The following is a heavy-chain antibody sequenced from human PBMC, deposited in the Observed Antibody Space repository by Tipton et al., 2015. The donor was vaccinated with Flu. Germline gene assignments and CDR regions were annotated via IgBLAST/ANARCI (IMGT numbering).Heavy chain of an antibody. J-gene: IGHJ6*02. CDR3: ARAESSVWAGYYYGLDV. Sequence: TLSLTCTVSGDSITSGNYFWNWIRQPAGKGLEWIGRIHTSGTTYYKPSLKSRVTISMDTSKNQFSLQVRSLTAADTAVYFCARAESSVWAGYYYGLDVWGQGTTVTVSS. CDR2: IHTSGTT. CDR1: GDSITSGNYF. V-gene: IGHV4-61*02. D-gene: IGHD6-19*01.